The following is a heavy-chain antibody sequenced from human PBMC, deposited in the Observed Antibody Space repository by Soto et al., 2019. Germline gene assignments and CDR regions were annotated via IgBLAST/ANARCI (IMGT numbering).Heavy chain of an antibody. CDR2: MSASNGNT. V-gene: IGHV1-18*01. CDR3: ARFIVVVPDALWDPAEYFQH. D-gene: IGHD2-2*01. Sequence: QVQLVQSGAEVKTPGASVKVSCKASGYTFSTYGISWVRQAPGQGLEWMGWMSASNGNTNFAQRLQDRLSMTRDTSTSTAYMELRSLTSDDTAVYYCARFIVVVPDALWDPAEYFQHWGQGTLVTVSS. CDR1: GYTFSTYG. J-gene: IGHJ1*01.